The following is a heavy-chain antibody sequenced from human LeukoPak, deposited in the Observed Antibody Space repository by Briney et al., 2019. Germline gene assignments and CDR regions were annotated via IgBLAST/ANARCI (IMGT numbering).Heavy chain of an antibody. CDR1: GFTFSSHW. V-gene: IGHV3-74*01. J-gene: IGHJ4*02. CDR3: AGGGFNYGVFDY. CDR2: INTDGRST. Sequence: GGSLRLSCAAPGFTFSSHWVHWVRQAPGKGLVWVSRINTDGRSTSYADSVKGRFTISRDNAKNTLYLQMNSLRVEDTAVYYCAGGGFNYGVFDYWGQGTLVTVSS. D-gene: IGHD5-18*01.